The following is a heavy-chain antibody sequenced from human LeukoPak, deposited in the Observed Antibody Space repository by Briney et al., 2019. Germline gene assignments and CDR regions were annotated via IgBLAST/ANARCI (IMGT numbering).Heavy chain of an antibody. CDR2: MNPNSGNT. CDR3: ATPRPYDSSGHFRGYYFDY. Sequence: ASVKVSCKASGYTFTSYDINWVRQATGQGLEWMGWMNPNSGNTGYAQKFQGRVTMTRNTSISTAYMELSSLRSEDTAVYYCATPRPYDSSGHFRGYYFDYWGQGTLVTVSS. D-gene: IGHD3-22*01. CDR1: GYTFTSYD. J-gene: IGHJ4*02. V-gene: IGHV1-8*01.